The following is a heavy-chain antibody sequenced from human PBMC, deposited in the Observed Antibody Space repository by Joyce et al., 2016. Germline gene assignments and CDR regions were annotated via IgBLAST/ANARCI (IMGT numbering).Heavy chain of an antibody. D-gene: IGHD5-24*01. CDR2: ISARSGTI. CDR3: ARVGRTGYTCDY. CDR1: GFSFNTYS. Sequence: EVQLVESGGGLVQPGGSLRLSCAASGFSFNTYSINWVRQAPGKGLEWLSYISARSGTIYYADSVKGRFTISRDNAKNSVYLQMNSLRDEDTAVYYCARVGRTGYTCDYWGQGTLVTVSS. V-gene: IGHV3-48*02. J-gene: IGHJ4*02.